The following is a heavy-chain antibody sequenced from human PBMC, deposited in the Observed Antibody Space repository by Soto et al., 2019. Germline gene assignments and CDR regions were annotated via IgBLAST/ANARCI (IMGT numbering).Heavy chain of an antibody. D-gene: IGHD3-22*01. CDR2: IYYSGST. V-gene: IGHV4-39*01. J-gene: IGHJ4*02. CDR3: ARRRGSGYYYVTGFDY. Sequence: SETLSLTCTVSGGSISSSSYYWGWIRQPPGKGLEWIGSIYYSGSTYYNPSLKSRVTISVDTSKNQFSLKLSSVTAADTAVYYCARRRGSGYYYVTGFDYWGQGTLVTVSS. CDR1: GGSISSSSYY.